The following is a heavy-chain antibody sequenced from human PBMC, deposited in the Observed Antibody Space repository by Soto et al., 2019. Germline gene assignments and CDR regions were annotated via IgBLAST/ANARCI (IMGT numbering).Heavy chain of an antibody. CDR1: GGSISSYD. Sequence: PSETLSLTCTVSGGSISSYDWSWIRQPPGKGLEWIGYIYYSGSTNYNPSLKSRVTISVDTSKNQFSLKLSSVTAADTAVYYCARGLDYYDSSGYLLAWFDPWGQGTLVTVSS. CDR3: ARGLDYYDSSGYLLAWFDP. CDR2: IYYSGST. V-gene: IGHV4-59*01. J-gene: IGHJ5*02. D-gene: IGHD3-22*01.